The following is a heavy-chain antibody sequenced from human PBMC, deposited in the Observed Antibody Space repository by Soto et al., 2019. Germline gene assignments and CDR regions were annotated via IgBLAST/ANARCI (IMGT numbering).Heavy chain of an antibody. CDR2: IYSTGTT. Sequence: VQLVESGGGLIQPGGSLKLSCAASGFTVGNNYMSWVRQAPGKGLEWVSLIYSTGTTKYADSVKGRFTVSSDNAKNTLYLQMNSLRAEDTAVYYCAKDGRGSGSHYNSFGYWGQGTLVTVSS. D-gene: IGHD3-10*01. J-gene: IGHJ4*02. CDR3: AKDGRGSGSHYNSFGY. V-gene: IGHV3-53*01. CDR1: GFTVGNNY.